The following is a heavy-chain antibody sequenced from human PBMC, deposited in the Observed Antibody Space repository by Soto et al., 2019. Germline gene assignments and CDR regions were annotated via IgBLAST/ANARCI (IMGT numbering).Heavy chain of an antibody. D-gene: IGHD2-15*01. Sequence: EVQLVQSGGGLVQPGGSLKLSCAASGFTFSGSTVHWLRQASGEGLQWVGRIRSKANDYATTYLASVKGRFTISRDDSRNTAYLQMSDLKTEDTAVYYCTGGYCTGGTCYSGYFQHWGQGALVTVFS. CDR1: GFTFSGST. J-gene: IGHJ1*01. V-gene: IGHV3-73*02. CDR3: TGGYCTGGTCYSGYFQH. CDR2: IRSKANDYAT.